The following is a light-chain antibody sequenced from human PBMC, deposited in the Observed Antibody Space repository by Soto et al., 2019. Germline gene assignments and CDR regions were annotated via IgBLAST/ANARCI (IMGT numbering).Light chain of an antibody. CDR2: GAS. CDR3: QQYNNWPRT. J-gene: IGKJ5*01. Sequence: EIVMTQSPATLSVSPGERATLSCRASQSFSSNLAWYPQKPGQAPRLLIYGASTRDTGVRARFSGSGAGTECTRTISSLQSEDFAVDYCQQYNNWPRTFGQGTRLEIK. V-gene: IGKV3-15*01. CDR1: QSFSSN.